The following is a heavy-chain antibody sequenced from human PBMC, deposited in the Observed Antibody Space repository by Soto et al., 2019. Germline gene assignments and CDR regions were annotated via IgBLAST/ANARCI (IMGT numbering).Heavy chain of an antibody. CDR3: TSGLSLGYCNGGICSAP. Sequence: PGGSLRLSCAGSGFTFINAWMNWVRQAPGKGLEWVGRIKSKTDGGATDYAAPVKGRFTISRDDSRNTLFLQMNSLKTEDTAMYYCTSGLSLGYCNGGICSAPWGQGTLVTVSS. CDR2: IKSKTDGGAT. J-gene: IGHJ5*02. V-gene: IGHV3-15*07. D-gene: IGHD2-15*01. CDR1: GFTFINAW.